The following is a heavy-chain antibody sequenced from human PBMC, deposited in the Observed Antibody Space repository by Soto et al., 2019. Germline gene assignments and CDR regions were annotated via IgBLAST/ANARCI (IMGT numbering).Heavy chain of an antibody. CDR2: INHSGIN. Sequence: SETLSLTGAVYGGSFSGYDCSWIRHPPWKGLEWIGEINHSGINNYNPSLKSRVTISVDTSKNQFSLKLSSVTAADTAVYYCARGRRHTRKWLVPIDYWGQGNLVTFSS. J-gene: IGHJ4*02. CDR1: GGSFSGYD. CDR3: ARGRRHTRKWLVPIDY. D-gene: IGHD6-19*01. V-gene: IGHV4-34*01.